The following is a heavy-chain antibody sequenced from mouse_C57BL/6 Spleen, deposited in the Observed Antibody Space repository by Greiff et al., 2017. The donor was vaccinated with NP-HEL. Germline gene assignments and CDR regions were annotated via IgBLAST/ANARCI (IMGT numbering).Heavy chain of an antibody. D-gene: IGHD1-1*01. CDR2: IYPGDGDT. CDR1: GYAFSSSW. CDR3: ARGRDITTVVDY. V-gene: IGHV1-82*01. J-gene: IGHJ2*01. Sequence: QVQLQQSGPELVKPGASVKISCKASGYAFSSSWMNWVKQRPGKGLEWIGRIYPGDGDTNYNGKFKGKATLTADKSSSTAYMQLSSLTSEDSAVYFCARGRDITTVVDYWGQGTTLTVSS.